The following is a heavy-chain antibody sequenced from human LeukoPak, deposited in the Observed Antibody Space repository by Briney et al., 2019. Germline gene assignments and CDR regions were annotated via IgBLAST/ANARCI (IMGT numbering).Heavy chain of an antibody. CDR3: ARAPIHGTQPIDY. Sequence: SETLSLTCTVSGDSISSGGYSGSWVRQHPGKALEGIGYIYYRGSIYYNPSLKSRATMSVDASKNQFSLILSSVTAADTAVYYCARAPIHGTQPIDYWGQGVLVTVSS. CDR2: IYYRGSI. V-gene: IGHV4-31*03. CDR1: GDSISSGGYS. J-gene: IGHJ4*02. D-gene: IGHD1-1*01.